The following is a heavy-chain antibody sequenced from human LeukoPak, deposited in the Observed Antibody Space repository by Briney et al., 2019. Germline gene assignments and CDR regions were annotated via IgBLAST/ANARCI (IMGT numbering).Heavy chain of an antibody. CDR1: GFTFSSYS. V-gene: IGHV3-21*01. Sequence: GGSLRLSCAASGFTFSSYSMNWVRQAPGKGLEWVSSISSSSSYIYYADSVKGRFTISRDNAKNSLYLQMNSLRAEDTAVYYCARSDYGDYVGAFDIWGQGTMVTVSS. CDR3: ARSDYGDYVGAFDI. CDR2: ISSSSSYI. J-gene: IGHJ3*02. D-gene: IGHD4-17*01.